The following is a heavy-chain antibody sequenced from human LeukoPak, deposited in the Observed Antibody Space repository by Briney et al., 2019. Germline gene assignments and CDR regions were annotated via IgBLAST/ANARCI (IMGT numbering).Heavy chain of an antibody. CDR2: IYSGGST. J-gene: IGHJ4*02. CDR3: AIRGRYYDFWSGIVDY. D-gene: IGHD3-3*01. Sequence: GGSLRLSCAASGFTASSNYMSWVRQAPGKGLEWVSVIYSGGSTYYADSVKGRFTISRDNSKNTLYLQMNSLRAEDTAVCYCAIRGRYYDFWSGIVDYWGQGTLVTVSS. CDR1: GFTASSNY. V-gene: IGHV3-66*02.